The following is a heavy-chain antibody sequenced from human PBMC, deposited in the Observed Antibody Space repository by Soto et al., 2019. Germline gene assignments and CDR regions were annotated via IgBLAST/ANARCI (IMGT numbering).Heavy chain of an antibody. V-gene: IGHV3-30*18. CDR2: ISYDGSNT. J-gene: IGHJ4*02. Sequence: QVQLVESGGGVVQPGRSLRLSCVASGFTFSSYGMHWVRQAPGKGLGWVAIISYDGSNTYYADSVKGRFTISRDKSKNTLYLQMNVVGSEDTSVYYCAKEGGLSGSYYISSSYYFDYWGQGTLVTVSS. CDR1: GFTFSSYG. D-gene: IGHD1-26*01. CDR3: AKEGGLSGSYYISSSYYFDY.